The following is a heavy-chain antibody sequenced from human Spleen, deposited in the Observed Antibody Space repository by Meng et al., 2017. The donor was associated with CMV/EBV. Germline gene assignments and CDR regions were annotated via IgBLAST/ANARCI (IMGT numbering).Heavy chain of an antibody. Sequence: SGFTFEDYGMSWVRQAPGKGLQWVAGINWNGDNTGYADAVKGRFTIYRDNTKNSLYLQMNSLRVEDTALYYCARHMGLGIVGAADSWGQGTLVTVS. CDR1: GFTFEDYG. CDR2: INWNGDNT. D-gene: IGHD1-26*01. J-gene: IGHJ4*02. CDR3: ARHMGLGIVGAADS. V-gene: IGHV3-20*03.